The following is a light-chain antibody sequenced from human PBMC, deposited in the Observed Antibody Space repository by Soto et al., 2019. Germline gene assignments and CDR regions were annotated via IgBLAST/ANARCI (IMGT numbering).Light chain of an antibody. CDR2: DVS. CDR1: SSDVGGYNY. V-gene: IGLV2-11*01. Sequence: QSALTQPRSVSGSPGQSVTISCTGTSSDVGGYNYVSWYQQHPGKAPKLMIYDVSKRPSGVPDRFSGSKSGNTASLTISGLQAEDEADYYCCSYAGSYTSHDVFGTGTKLTVL. J-gene: IGLJ1*01. CDR3: CSYAGSYTSHDV.